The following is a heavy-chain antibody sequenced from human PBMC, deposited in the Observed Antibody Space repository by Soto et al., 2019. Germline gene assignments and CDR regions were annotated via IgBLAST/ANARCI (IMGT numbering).Heavy chain of an antibody. J-gene: IGHJ5*02. Sequence: ASVKVSCKAPRDTFTSYYINWVRQAPGQRLEWMGGINRHSGNTKYSPKLQDRVTITRDTSASTAYMELSSLRSEDTALYYCARGKAYNWKSPWFDPWGQGTLVTRLL. CDR1: RDTFTSYY. D-gene: IGHD1-1*01. V-gene: IGHV1-3*01. CDR2: INRHSGNT. CDR3: ARGKAYNWKSPWFDP.